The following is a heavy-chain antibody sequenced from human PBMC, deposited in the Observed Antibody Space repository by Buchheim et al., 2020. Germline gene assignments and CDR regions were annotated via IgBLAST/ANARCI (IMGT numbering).Heavy chain of an antibody. V-gene: IGHV3-74*01. Sequence: EVQLVESGGGLVQPGGSLRLSCAASGFTFSSYWMHWVRQAPGKGLVWVSRINSDGSSTSYADSVKGRFTISRDNAKNTLYLQMNSLRAEDTAVYYCAGLGYCISTSCYEDEYYYYYGMDVWGQGTT. CDR2: INSDGSST. CDR1: GFTFSSYW. J-gene: IGHJ6*02. D-gene: IGHD2-2*01. CDR3: AGLGYCISTSCYEDEYYYYYGMDV.